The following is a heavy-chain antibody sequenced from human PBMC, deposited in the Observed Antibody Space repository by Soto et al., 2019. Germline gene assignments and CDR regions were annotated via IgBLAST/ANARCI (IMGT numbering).Heavy chain of an antibody. J-gene: IGHJ6*03. CDR1: GYTFTSYD. D-gene: IGHD6-19*01. V-gene: IGHV1-8*01. Sequence: ASVKVSCKASGYTFTSYDINWVRQATGQGLEWMGWMNPNSGNTGYAQKFQGRVTMTRNTPISTAYMELSSLRSEDTAVYYCARLKSSGWPRDYYYYYMDVWGKGTTVTVSS. CDR3: ARLKSSGWPRDYYYYYMDV. CDR2: MNPNSGNT.